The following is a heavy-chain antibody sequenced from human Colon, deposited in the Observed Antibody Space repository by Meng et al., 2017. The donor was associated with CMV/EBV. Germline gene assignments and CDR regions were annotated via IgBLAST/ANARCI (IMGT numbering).Heavy chain of an antibody. Sequence: ASVKVSCKTSGYSFAAHYIHWVRKAPGQGLEWMGLIHPTTGAADYAQKFSDRVTMTRDMSITTLYMELRRLTSDDTAVYYCVRDMDASQGSAFDIWGQGTMVTVSS. CDR3: VRDMDASQGSAFDI. J-gene: IGHJ3*02. V-gene: IGHV1-2*02. CDR1: GYSFAAHY. D-gene: IGHD2-2*03. CDR2: IHPTTGAA.